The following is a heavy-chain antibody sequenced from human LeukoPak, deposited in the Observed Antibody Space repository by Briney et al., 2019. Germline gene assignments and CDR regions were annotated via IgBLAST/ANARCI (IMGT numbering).Heavy chain of an antibody. V-gene: IGHV1-2*02. CDR3: ARGGWSLGYCSSSSCLDWFDP. J-gene: IGHJ5*02. CDR1: RYTFTDYY. CDR2: INPNSGGT. Sequence: GASVKVSCKASRYTFTDYYMHWVRQAPGQGLESMGWINPNSGGTNYAQKFQGRVTMTRDTSISTAYMELSRLRSDDTAVYYCARGGWSLGYCSSSSCLDWFDPWGQGTLVTVSS. D-gene: IGHD2-2*01.